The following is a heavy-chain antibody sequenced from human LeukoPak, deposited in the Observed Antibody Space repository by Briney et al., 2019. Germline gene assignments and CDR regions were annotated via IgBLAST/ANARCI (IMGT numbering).Heavy chain of an antibody. J-gene: IGHJ4*02. CDR1: GGSISSGDYY. Sequence: SETLSLTCTVSGGSISSGDYYWSWIRQPPGKGLEWIGYIYYSGSTYYNPSLKSRLTISVDTSKNQFSLKLSSVTAADTAVYYCARVGVLVPAATPFFDYWGQGTLVTVSS. V-gene: IGHV4-30-4*08. CDR2: IYYSGST. D-gene: IGHD2-2*02. CDR3: ARVGVLVPAATPFFDY.